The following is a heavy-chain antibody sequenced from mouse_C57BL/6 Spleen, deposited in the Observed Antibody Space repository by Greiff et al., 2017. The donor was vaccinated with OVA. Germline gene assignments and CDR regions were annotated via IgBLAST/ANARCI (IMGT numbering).Heavy chain of an antibody. CDR1: GYSITSGYY. D-gene: IGHD2-3*01. V-gene: IGHV3-6*01. Sequence: EVQLVESGPGLVKPSQSLSLTCSVTGYSITSGYYWNWIRQFPGNKLEWMGYISYDGSNNYNPSLKDRISITRDTSKNQLFLKLNSVTTEDTATYYCARDRGDGYYGYWGQGTTLTVSS. CDR2: ISYDGSN. CDR3: ARDRGDGYYGY. J-gene: IGHJ2*01.